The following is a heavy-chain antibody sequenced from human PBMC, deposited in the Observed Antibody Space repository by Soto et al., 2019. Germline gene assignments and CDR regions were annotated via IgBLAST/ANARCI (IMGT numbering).Heavy chain of an antibody. CDR2: IDWDDEK. D-gene: IGHD4-17*01. Sequence: SGPTLVNPTHTLTLTCSISGFSLTASETRVSWICQPPGKALEWLARIDWDDEKFYRTSLKRRLTISKDTSKNQVVLTITNMDPVDTATYYCAGRIRGDYSFDFWGQGALVTVSS. V-gene: IGHV2-70*04. CDR3: AGRIRGDYSFDF. CDR1: GFSLTASETR. J-gene: IGHJ4*02.